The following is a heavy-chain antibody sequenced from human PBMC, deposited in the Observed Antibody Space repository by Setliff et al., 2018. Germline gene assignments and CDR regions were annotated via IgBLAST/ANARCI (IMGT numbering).Heavy chain of an antibody. V-gene: IGHV4-38-2*01. D-gene: IGHD4-17*01. CDR1: GYSISSGYY. CDR3: ARQIDYGDFQYFDY. J-gene: IGHJ4*02. CDR2: IYRNGNT. Sequence: SETLSLTCAVSGYSISSGYYWGWIRQPPGKGLEWIGSIYRNGNTYYNPSLKSRVTISVDTSKNQLSLKLNSVTAADTAVYYCARQIDYGDFQYFDYWGQGTLVTVSS.